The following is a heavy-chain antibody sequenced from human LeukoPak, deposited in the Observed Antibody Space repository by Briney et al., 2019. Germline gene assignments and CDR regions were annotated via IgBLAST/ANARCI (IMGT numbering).Heavy chain of an antibody. CDR1: GYTFTSYA. CDR3: AREGYCSGGSCYLSYMDV. CDR2: INAGNGNT. D-gene: IGHD2-15*01. J-gene: IGHJ6*03. V-gene: IGHV1-3*03. Sequence: ASVKVSCKASGYTFTSYAMHWVRQAPGQRLEWMGWINAGNGNTKYSQEFQGRVTITRDTSASTAYMELSSLRSEDMAVYYCAREGYCSGGSCYLSYMDVWGKGTTVTISS.